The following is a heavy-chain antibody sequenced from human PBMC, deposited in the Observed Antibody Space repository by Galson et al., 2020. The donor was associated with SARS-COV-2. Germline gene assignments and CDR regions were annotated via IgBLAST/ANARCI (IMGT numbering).Heavy chain of an antibody. CDR1: GFTFSNYG. Sequence: GGSLRLSCAASGFTFSNYGMHWVRQAPGKGLEWVGVILYYGINKYYGDSVKGRFTITRDNSKNTVYLQMNSLTAEDTAVYYCARREEDSRRRGVEHWGQGILVCVSS. J-gene: IGHJ4*02. V-gene: IGHV3-33*01. D-gene: IGHD4-4*01. CDR3: ARREEDSRRRGVEH. CDR2: ILYYGINK.